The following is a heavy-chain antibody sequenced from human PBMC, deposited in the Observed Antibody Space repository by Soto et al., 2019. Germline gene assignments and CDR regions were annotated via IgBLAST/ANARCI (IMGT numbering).Heavy chain of an antibody. V-gene: IGHV3-21*01. Sequence: PVESLRLSCAASGFTFSGDAMNWVRQAPGKGLEWVSSISTTSTYIYYADSVKGRFTISRDNAKNSLHLQMNSLRAEDTAVYYCVRDYVMDVWGQGTTVTVSS. J-gene: IGHJ6*02. CDR2: ISTTSTYI. D-gene: IGHD3-10*02. CDR3: VRDYVMDV. CDR1: GFTFSGDA.